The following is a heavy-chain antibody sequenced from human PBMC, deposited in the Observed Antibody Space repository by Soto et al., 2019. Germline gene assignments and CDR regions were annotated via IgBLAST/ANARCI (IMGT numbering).Heavy chain of an antibody. CDR2: VHYSGSA. D-gene: IGHD3-10*01. CDR1: GGSISTSSYF. V-gene: IGHV4-39*01. J-gene: IGHJ4*02. CDR3: ARQRWGSGSYSGLLDF. Sequence: SETLSLTCSVSGGSISTSSYFWGWIRQPPGKGLEWVGAVHYSGSANYRSSLQSRVTISVDTSQNQFSLRLRSVTAADTAVYYCARQRWGSGSYSGLLDFWGQGSQVTVSS.